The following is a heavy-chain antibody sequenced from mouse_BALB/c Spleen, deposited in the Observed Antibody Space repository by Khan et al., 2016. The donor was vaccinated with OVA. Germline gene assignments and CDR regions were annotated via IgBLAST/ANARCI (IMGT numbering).Heavy chain of an antibody. V-gene: IGHV5-9-3*01. J-gene: IGHJ3*01. D-gene: IGHD2-1*01. Sequence: EVKLVESGGGLVKPGGSLKLSCAASGFTFSTYAMSWVRQTPEKRLEWVATISSDGDYTYFPDNVTGRFTISRDNAKNTLCLQMTSLRSEDTAMYYCARSPYGNFAYWGQGTLVTVSA. CDR1: GFTFSTYA. CDR3: ARSPYGNFAY. CDR2: ISSDGDYT.